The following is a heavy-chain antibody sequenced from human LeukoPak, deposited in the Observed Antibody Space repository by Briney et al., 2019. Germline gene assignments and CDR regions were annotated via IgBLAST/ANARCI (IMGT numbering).Heavy chain of an antibody. CDR1: GDSFSRGDYY. J-gene: IGHJ4*02. V-gene: IGHV4-30-4*08. Sequence: SQTLSLTCSVSGDSFSRGDYYWSWIRQPPGKGLECLGYIFYTGSAYYSPSLGSRLTISVDTSKNQFSLKLTSVTVGDTAVYYCARDSAQGKYGARGGGYFDFWGQGILVSVSS. CDR3: ARDSAQGKYGARGGGYFDF. D-gene: IGHD2/OR15-2a*01. CDR2: IFYTGSA.